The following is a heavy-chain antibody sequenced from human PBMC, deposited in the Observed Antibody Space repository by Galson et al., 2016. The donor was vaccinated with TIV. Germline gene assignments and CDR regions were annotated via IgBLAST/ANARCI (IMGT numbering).Heavy chain of an antibody. CDR2: IKTSGST. CDR1: GGSISSGSYY. J-gene: IGHJ4*02. CDR3: ARVIRAGANPGVN. D-gene: IGHD3-16*02. Sequence: TLSLTCIVSGGSISSGSYYWSWIRQPAGKGLEWIGRIKTSGSTNYNPSLKSRVTTSVDTSKNQFSLKLTSVTAADTPMYYCARVIRAGANPGVNWGQGTRFTASS. V-gene: IGHV4-61*02.